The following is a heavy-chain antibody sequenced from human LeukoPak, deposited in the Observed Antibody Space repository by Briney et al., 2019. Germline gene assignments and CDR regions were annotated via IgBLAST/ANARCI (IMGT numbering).Heavy chain of an antibody. J-gene: IGHJ3*02. V-gene: IGHV3-74*01. CDR2: IKSDGSST. CDR3: ARDTVVTATQGAFDI. CDR1: GFTFSSYW. Sequence: SGGSLRLSCAASGFTFSSYWMHWVRQAPGKGLVWVSRIKSDGSSTSYADSVKGRFTISRDNAKNSLYLQMSSLRAEDTAVYYCARDTVVTATQGAFDIWGQGTMVTVSS. D-gene: IGHD2-21*02.